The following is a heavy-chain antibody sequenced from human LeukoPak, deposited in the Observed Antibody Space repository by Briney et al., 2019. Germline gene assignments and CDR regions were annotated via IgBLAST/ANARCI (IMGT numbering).Heavy chain of an antibody. V-gene: IGHV3-66*01. J-gene: IGHJ4*02. CDR1: GFIVSSNY. CDR3: ARDSLGSMEY. D-gene: IGHD3-16*01. Sequence: GGSLRLSCAASGFIVSSNYMNWIRQAPGKGLERVSVIYRGGRTNYADSVKGRFIMSRDNSKNTLYLQMNSLRAEDTAVYYCARDSLGSMEYWGQGTLVTVSS. CDR2: IYRGGRT.